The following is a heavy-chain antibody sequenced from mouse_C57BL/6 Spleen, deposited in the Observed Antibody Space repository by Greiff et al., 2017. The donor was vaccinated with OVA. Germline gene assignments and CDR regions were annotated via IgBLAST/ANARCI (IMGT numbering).Heavy chain of an antibody. Sequence: VQVVESGPGLVQPSQSLSITCTVSGFSLTSYGVHWVRQSPGKGLEWLGVIWSGGSTDYNAAFISRLSISKDNSKSQVFFKMNSLQADDTAIYYCARNGLTGPYAMDYWGQGTSVTVSS. CDR3: ARNGLTGPYAMDY. D-gene: IGHD4-1*01. CDR1: GFSLTSYG. J-gene: IGHJ4*01. V-gene: IGHV2-2*01. CDR2: IWSGGST.